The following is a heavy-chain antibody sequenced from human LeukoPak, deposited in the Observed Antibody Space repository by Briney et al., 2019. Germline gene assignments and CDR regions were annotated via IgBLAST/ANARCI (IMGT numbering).Heavy chain of an antibody. CDR1: GFTFSDYY. CDR3: ARGRGTGSYFYD. CDR2: INRGGST. Sequence: KPGGSLRLSCAASGFTFSDYYMSWIRQPPGKGLEWIGEINRGGSTNYNPSLKSRVTISIDTSRNYFSLKLSSVTAADTAVYYCARGRGTGSYFYDWGQGTLVTVSS. V-gene: IGHV4-34*01. J-gene: IGHJ4*02. D-gene: IGHD3/OR15-3a*01.